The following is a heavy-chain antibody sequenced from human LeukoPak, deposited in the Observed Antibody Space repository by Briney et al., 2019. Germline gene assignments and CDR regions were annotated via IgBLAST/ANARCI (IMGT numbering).Heavy chain of an antibody. V-gene: IGHV3-9*01. CDR3: AKDMELAVAGIGDY. Sequence: SGRSLRLSCAASGFTFDDYAMHWVRQAPGKGLEWGSGISWNSGSIGYADSVKGRFTISRDNAKNSLYLQMNSLRAEDTALYYCAKDMELAVAGIGDYWGQGTLVTVSS. D-gene: IGHD6-19*01. J-gene: IGHJ4*02. CDR2: ISWNSGSI. CDR1: GFTFDDYA.